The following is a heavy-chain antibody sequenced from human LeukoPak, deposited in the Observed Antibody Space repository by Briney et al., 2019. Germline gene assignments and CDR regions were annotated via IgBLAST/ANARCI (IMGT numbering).Heavy chain of an antibody. CDR2: INPSGGST. J-gene: IGHJ3*02. Sequence: GASVKVSCMASGYTFTSYYMHWVRQAPGQGLEWMGIINPSGGSTSYAQKFQGRVTMTGDTSTSTAYMELRSLRSDDTAVYYCARGQLRADAFDIWGQGTMVTVSS. CDR1: GYTFTSYY. CDR3: ARGQLRADAFDI. D-gene: IGHD5-18*01. V-gene: IGHV1-46*01.